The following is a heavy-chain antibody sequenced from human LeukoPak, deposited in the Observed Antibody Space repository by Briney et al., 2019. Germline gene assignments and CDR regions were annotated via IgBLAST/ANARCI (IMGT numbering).Heavy chain of an antibody. V-gene: IGHV4-30-2*01. D-gene: IGHD2-15*01. CDR1: GGSISSGGYS. CDR3: ARGRYCSGGSCYSADPLDY. J-gene: IGHJ4*02. Sequence: PSQTLSLTCAVSGGSISSGGYSWSWIRQPPGKGLEWIGYIYHSGSTYYNPSLKSRVTISVDRSKNQSSLKLSSVTAADTAVYYCARGRYCSGGSCYSADPLDYWGQGTLVTVSS. CDR2: IYHSGST.